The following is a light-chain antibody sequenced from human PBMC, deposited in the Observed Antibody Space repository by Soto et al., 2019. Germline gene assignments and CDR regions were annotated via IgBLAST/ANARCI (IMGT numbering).Light chain of an antibody. V-gene: IGKV1-5*03. J-gene: IGKJ4*01. Sequence: DIQMTQSPSTLSASVGDRVTITCRASQSISSWLAWYQQKPGKAPNLLIYKASSLASGVPSRFSGSGSGTEFTLTISSLQPDDFATYYCQQYNSYPRTFGGGTKVEIK. CDR3: QQYNSYPRT. CDR2: KAS. CDR1: QSISSW.